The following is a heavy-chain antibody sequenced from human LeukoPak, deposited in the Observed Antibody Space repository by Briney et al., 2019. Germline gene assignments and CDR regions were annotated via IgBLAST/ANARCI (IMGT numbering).Heavy chain of an antibody. V-gene: IGHV3-69-1*02. Sequence: GESLRLSCAXAXXTFXXXXXXXXXXXXGXGLEWXSSIHTSGDIYYADSVKGRFTISRDDANNSLFLQMNSLRAEDTAVYYCASREPAGHWGQGTLVTVSS. CDR3: ASREPAGH. J-gene: IGHJ4*02. CDR2: IHTSGDI. D-gene: IGHD1-14*01. CDR1: XXTFXXXX.